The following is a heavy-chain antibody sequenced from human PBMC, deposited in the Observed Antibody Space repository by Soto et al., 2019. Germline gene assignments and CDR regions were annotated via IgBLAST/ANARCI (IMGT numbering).Heavy chain of an antibody. CDR3: VRNGTKTLRDWFDP. Sequence: NPSETLSLTCTVSGASISGFYWSWIRKSAGKGLEWIGRIYATGTTDCNPSLKSRVMMSVDTSKKQFSLKLRSVTAADTAVYYCVRNGTKTLRDWFDPWGQGISVTV. CDR2: IYATGTT. J-gene: IGHJ5*02. CDR1: GASISGFY. D-gene: IGHD1-1*01. V-gene: IGHV4-4*07.